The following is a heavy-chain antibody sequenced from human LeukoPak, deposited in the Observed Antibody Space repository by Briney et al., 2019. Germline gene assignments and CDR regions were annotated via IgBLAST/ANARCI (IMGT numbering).Heavy chain of an antibody. D-gene: IGHD3-22*01. CDR1: GGSISSSSYY. V-gene: IGHV4-39*01. J-gene: IGHJ4*02. Sequence: SETLSLTCTVSGGSISSSSYYWGWIRQPPGKGLEWIGSIYYSGSTYYNPSLKSRVTISVDTSKNQFSLKLSSVTAADTAVYYCARQRVESSGPFDYRGQGTLVTVSS. CDR2: IYYSGST. CDR3: ARQRVESSGPFDY.